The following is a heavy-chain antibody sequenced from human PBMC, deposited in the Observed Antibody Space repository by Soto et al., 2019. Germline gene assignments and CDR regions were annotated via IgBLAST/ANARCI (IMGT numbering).Heavy chain of an antibody. CDR2: ISTSSSTI. CDR3: ARYDDTSGYYYADY. Sequence: LRLSCAASGFTFSSYSMNWVRQAPGKGLAWVSYISTSSSTIYYADSVKGRLTISRDNAKNSLYLQMNSLRDEDTAVYYCARYDDTSGYYYADYWGQGTLVTVSS. D-gene: IGHD3-22*01. CDR1: GFTFSSYS. V-gene: IGHV3-48*02. J-gene: IGHJ4*02.